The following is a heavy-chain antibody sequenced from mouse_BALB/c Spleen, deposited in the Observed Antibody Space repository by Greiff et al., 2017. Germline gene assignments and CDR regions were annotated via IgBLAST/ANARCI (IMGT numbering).Heavy chain of an antibody. V-gene: IGHV1-63*02. CDR3: ARRGVYYYGSSYYAMDY. J-gene: IGHJ4*01. Sequence: QVQLKESGAELVRPGTSVKISCKASGYTFTNYWLGWVKQRPGHGLEWIGDIYPGGGYTNYNEKFKGKATLTADTSSSTAYMQLSSLTSEDSAVYFCARRGVYYYGSSYYAMDYWGQGTSVTVSS. D-gene: IGHD1-1*01. CDR1: GYTFTNYW. CDR2: IYPGGGYT.